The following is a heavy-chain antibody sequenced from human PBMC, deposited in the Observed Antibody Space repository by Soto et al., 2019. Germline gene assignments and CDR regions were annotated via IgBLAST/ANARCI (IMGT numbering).Heavy chain of an antibody. CDR1: GYTFTSYG. CDR2: ISAYNGNT. J-gene: IGHJ6*02. Sequence: ASVKVSCKASGYTFTSYGISWVRQAPGQGLEWMGWISAYNGNTNYAQKLQGRVTMTTDTSTSTAYMELRSLRSDDTAVYYCARGEYYYDSGGYYYYYYGMDVWGQGTTVTVSS. V-gene: IGHV1-18*01. CDR3: ARGEYYYDSGGYYYYYYGMDV. D-gene: IGHD3-22*01.